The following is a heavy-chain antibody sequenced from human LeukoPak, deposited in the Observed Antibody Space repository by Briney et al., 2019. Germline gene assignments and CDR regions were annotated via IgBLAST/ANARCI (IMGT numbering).Heavy chain of an antibody. D-gene: IGHD4-23*01. CDR1: GGTFSSYA. Sequence: ASVKVSCKASGGTFSSYAISWVRQAPGQGLEWMGGIIPIFGTANYAQKFQGRVTITADESTSTAYMELSSLRSEDTAVYYCARRGESASYGGYRFDYWGQGTLVTVSS. J-gene: IGHJ4*02. CDR2: IIPIFGTA. V-gene: IGHV1-69*13. CDR3: ARRGESASYGGYRFDY.